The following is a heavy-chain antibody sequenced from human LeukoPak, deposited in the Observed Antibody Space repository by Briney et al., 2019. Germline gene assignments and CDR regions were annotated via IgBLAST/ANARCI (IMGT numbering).Heavy chain of an antibody. CDR3: AKDNPPAGVYFDY. CDR2: ISGSGGST. CDR1: GFTFSSYA. Sequence: GGSLRLSCAASGFTFSSYAMSWVRQAPGKGLEWVSTISGSGGSTYYADSVKGRFTISRDNSKNTVYLQMNSLRAEGTAVYYCAKDNPPAGVYFDYWGQGTLVTVSS. J-gene: IGHJ4*02. V-gene: IGHV3-23*01. D-gene: IGHD1-14*01.